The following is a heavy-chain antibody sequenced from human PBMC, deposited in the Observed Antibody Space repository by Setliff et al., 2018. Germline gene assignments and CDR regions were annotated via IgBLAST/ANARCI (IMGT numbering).Heavy chain of an antibody. CDR1: GFTFSSYA. CDR3: AKDAVLRN. V-gene: IGHV3-23*01. D-gene: IGHD4-17*01. CDR2: ITGSGAGT. Sequence: SCAASGFTFSSYAMSWVRQAPGKGLEWVSAITGSGAGTNYADSVKGRFTITRDNSKNTLYLQMNSLRAEDTAVYYCAKDAVLRNWGQGTLVTVS. J-gene: IGHJ4*02.